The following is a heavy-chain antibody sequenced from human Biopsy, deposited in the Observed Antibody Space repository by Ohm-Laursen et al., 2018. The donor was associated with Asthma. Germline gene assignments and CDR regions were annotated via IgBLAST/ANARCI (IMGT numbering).Heavy chain of an antibody. CDR3: ARHGPTNYRLDS. D-gene: IGHD4/OR15-4a*01. CDR2: THHSGYT. Sequence: GTLSLTCAVYGGSFSSNYWSWIRQTPGKGLEWLGDTHHSGYTNYNPSLSSRLTLSVDTSKNQFSLRLTSVTAADTAVYFCARHGPTNYRLDSWGQGSLVIVSS. V-gene: IGHV4-34*01. J-gene: IGHJ1*01. CDR1: GGSFSSNY.